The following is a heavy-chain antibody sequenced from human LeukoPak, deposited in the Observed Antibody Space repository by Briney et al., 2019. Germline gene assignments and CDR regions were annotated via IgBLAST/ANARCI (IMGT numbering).Heavy chain of an antibody. CDR1: GGSISSYY. D-gene: IGHD1-26*01. J-gene: IGHJ6*02. Sequence: SETLSLTCTVSGGSISSYYWSWIRQLPGKGLEWIGYIYYSGSTNYNPSLKSRVTISVDTSKNQFSLKLSSVTAADTAVYYCARDRKVGATYYCYGMDVWGQGTTVTVSS. CDR2: IYYSGST. CDR3: ARDRKVGATYYCYGMDV. V-gene: IGHV4-59*01.